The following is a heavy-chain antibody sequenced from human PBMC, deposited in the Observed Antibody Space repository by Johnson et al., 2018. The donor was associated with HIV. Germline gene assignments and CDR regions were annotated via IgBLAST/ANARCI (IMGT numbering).Heavy chain of an antibody. D-gene: IGHD6-13*01. CDR2: IRYDGSNK. V-gene: IGHV3-30*02. Sequence: QLVESGGGLVQPGGSPRLSCAASGFTFSSYGMHWVRQAPGKGLEWVAFIRYDGSNKYYADSVKGRFTISRDNSKNTLYLQMNSLRAEDTAVYYCAKDFIAAAGHDAFDIWGQGTMVTVSS. J-gene: IGHJ3*02. CDR1: GFTFSSYG. CDR3: AKDFIAAAGHDAFDI.